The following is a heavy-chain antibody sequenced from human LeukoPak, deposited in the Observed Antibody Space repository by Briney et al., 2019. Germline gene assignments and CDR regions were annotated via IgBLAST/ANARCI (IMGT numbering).Heavy chain of an antibody. Sequence: SETLSLTCTVSGGSISSYYWSWLRQPPGKGLEWIGYIYNSGSTNYNPSLKSRVTISVDTSKNQFSLKLSSVTAADTAVYYCACLTTADAFDIWGQGTMVTVSS. CDR2: IYNSGST. V-gene: IGHV4-59*01. D-gene: IGHD3-22*01. J-gene: IGHJ3*02. CDR1: GGSISSYY. CDR3: ACLTTADAFDI.